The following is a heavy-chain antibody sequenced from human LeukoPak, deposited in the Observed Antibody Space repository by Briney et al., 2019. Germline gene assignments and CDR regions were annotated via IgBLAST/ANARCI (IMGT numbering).Heavy chain of an antibody. Sequence: KPSETLSLTCTVSGGSISGYYWSWIRQPAGKGLEWIGRIYTSGSTNYDPSLKSRVTMSVDRSKKQFSLKLSSVTAADTAVYYCARDGWTNSLDYWGQGTLVTVCS. CDR3: ARDGWTNSLDY. V-gene: IGHV4-4*07. J-gene: IGHJ4*02. CDR1: GGSISGYY. D-gene: IGHD2-2*03. CDR2: IYTSGST.